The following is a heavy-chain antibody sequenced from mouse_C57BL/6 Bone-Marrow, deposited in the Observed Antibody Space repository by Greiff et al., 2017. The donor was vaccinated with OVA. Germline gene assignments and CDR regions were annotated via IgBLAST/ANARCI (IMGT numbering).Heavy chain of an antibody. D-gene: IGHD2-4*01. V-gene: IGHV1-4*01. Sequence: VKLVESGAELARPGASVKMSCKASGYTFTSYTMHWVKQRPGQGLEWIGYINPSSGYTKYNQKFKDKATLTADKSSSTAYMQLSSLTSEDSAVYYCARRTIYYDYSFAYWGQGTLVTVSA. CDR2: INPSSGYT. CDR1: GYTFTSYT. CDR3: ARRTIYYDYSFAY. J-gene: IGHJ3*01.